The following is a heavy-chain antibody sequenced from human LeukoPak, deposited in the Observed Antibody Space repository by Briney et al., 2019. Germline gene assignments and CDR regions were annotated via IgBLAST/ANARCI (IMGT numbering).Heavy chain of an antibody. V-gene: IGHV3-23*01. CDR2: ISGSGGGT. J-gene: IGHJ4*02. CDR1: GFTFSSYS. CDR3: AKRGIVIRAVILIGFHKEAHYFDY. D-gene: IGHD3-10*01. Sequence: GSLRLSCAASGFTFSSYSMNWVRQAPGKGLEWVSGISGSGGGTNYADSVKGRFTISRDNSKNTLYLQMNSLRAEDTAVYFCAKRGIVIRAVILIGFHKEAHYFDYWGQGTLVTVSS.